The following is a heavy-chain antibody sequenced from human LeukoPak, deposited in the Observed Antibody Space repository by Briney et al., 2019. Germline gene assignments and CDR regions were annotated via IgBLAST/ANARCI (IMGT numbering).Heavy chain of an antibody. Sequence: GGSLRLSCAASGFTFSTYDFHWVRQATGKGLEWVSATGTAGDTWYSGSVKGRFTISRENAKSSMYLQMNSLRVGDTAVYYCARQNRNGFDYWGQGTLVTVSS. CDR1: GFTFSTYD. CDR2: TGTAGDT. CDR3: ARQNRNGFDY. V-gene: IGHV3-13*01. J-gene: IGHJ4*02. D-gene: IGHD2-8*01.